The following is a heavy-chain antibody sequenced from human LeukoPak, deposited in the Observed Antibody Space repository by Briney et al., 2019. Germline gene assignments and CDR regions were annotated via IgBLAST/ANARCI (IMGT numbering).Heavy chain of an antibody. CDR3: SKDYGPWGVGATPHY. D-gene: IGHD1-26*01. CDR1: GFPLSDYG. J-gene: IGHJ4*02. Sequence: GGSLRLSCVVSGFPLSDYGIHWVRQAPGRGLQWVAFITFDGSHQYYADSLEGRFTISTDTSKNTLYLQMNSLTVEDTSAYFCSKDYGPWGVGATPHYWGQGTLVTVSS. CDR2: ITFDGSHQ. V-gene: IGHV3-30*02.